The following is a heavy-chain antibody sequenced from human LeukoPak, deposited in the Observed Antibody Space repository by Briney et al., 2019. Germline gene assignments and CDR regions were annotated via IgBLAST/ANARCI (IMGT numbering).Heavy chain of an antibody. CDR2: KYYSGSA. V-gene: IGHV4-31*03. CDR1: GVSVSDGRYY. D-gene: IGHD2-2*01. CDR3: ATPYCSSISCLDVFSM. Sequence: PSETLSLTCNVSGVSVSDGRYYWTWIRQHPGKGLEWIGYKYYSGSAKYNPSPKSRLTISVDTSKNQFSLQLTSVTAADTATYYCATPYCSSISCLDVFSMWGQGTRVTVSS. J-gene: IGHJ3*02.